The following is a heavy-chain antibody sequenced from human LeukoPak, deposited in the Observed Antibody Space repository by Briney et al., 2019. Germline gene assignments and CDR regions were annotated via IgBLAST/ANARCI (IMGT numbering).Heavy chain of an antibody. J-gene: IGHJ4*02. V-gene: IGHV3-23*01. CDR1: GFTLSSYA. CDR2: STVGGTNT. Sequence: GGSLRLSCAASGFTLSSYAMSWVRQAPGTGLEWVSGSTVGGTNTHYADSVKGRFTISRDHSKNMLYLQMNSLIAEDTAIYYCAKDIYAYVTNCFFDYWGQGSLVTVSS. CDR3: AKDIYAYVTNCFFDY. D-gene: IGHD4-17*01.